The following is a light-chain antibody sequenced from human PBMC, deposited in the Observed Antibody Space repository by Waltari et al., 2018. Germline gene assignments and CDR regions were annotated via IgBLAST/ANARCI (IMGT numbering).Light chain of an antibody. CDR1: QTIGHY. J-gene: IGKJ5*01. CDR2: AAS. CDR3: QQSYTTLIT. V-gene: IGKV1-39*01. Sequence: DIQMTQSPSSLSTSVGDRVTITCRASQTIGHYLNWYQQKAGAAPKLLISAASTLQHGVPSRFSGSGSGTDFALTTSSLQPEDFATYYCQQSYTTLITFGQGTRLEIK.